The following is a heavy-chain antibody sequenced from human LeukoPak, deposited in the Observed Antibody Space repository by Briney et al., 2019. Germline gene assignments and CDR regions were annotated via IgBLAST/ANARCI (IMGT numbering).Heavy chain of an antibody. CDR2: INPNSGGT. CDR3: ARCDTVVVPAALYNWFDP. J-gene: IGHJ5*02. D-gene: IGHD2-2*01. Sequence: ASVKVSCKASGYTFTGYYMHWVRQAPGQGLEWMGWINPNSGGTNYAQKFQGRVTMTRDTSISTAYMELSRLRPDDTAVYYCARCDTVVVPAALYNWFDPWGQGTLVTVSS. V-gene: IGHV1-2*02. CDR1: GYTFTGYY.